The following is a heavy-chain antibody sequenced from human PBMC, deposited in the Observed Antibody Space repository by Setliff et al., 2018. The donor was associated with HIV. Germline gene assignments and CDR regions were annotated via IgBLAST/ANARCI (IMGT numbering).Heavy chain of an antibody. CDR2: IYTSGTT. Sequence: PSETLSLTCTVSGGPISSYYWSWIRQPAGKGLEWIGRIYTSGTTNYNPSLKSRVTISLDTSRNQFSLKLGSVTAADTAMYYCAREHCSGGSCNGFDIWGQGTMVTVSS. CDR3: AREHCSGGSCNGFDI. V-gene: IGHV4-4*07. D-gene: IGHD2-15*01. J-gene: IGHJ3*02. CDR1: GGPISSYY.